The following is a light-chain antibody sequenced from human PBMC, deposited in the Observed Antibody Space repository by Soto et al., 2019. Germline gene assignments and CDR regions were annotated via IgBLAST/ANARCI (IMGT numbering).Light chain of an antibody. Sequence: EIVLTQSPGSLSLSPVERATLSCMASQPLNLNYIAWYQQRPGQTPSLLIYGASTRATGIPDRFSGSGSGTHFTLTISRLEPGDFAVYYCQHFGGTTFTFGQGTRLEIK. V-gene: IGKV3-20*01. J-gene: IGKJ5*01. CDR3: QHFGGTTFT. CDR1: QPLNLNY. CDR2: GAS.